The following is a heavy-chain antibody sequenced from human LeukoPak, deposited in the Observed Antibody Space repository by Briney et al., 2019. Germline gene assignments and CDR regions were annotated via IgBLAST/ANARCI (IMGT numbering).Heavy chain of an antibody. CDR3: ASSSVAGTPSLGY. CDR2: INPNSGGT. V-gene: IGHV1-2*02. D-gene: IGHD6-19*01. Sequence: SVKVSCKASGYTFTGYYMHWVRQAPGQGLEWMGWINPNSGGTNYAQKFQGRVTMTRDTSISTAYMELSRLRSDDTAVYYCASSSVAGTPSLGYWGQGTLVTVSS. CDR1: GYTFTGYY. J-gene: IGHJ4*02.